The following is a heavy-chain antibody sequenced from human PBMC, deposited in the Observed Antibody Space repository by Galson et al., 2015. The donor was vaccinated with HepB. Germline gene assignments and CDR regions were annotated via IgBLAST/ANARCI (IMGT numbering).Heavy chain of an antibody. Sequence: SLRLSCAASGFTFSSYSMNWVRQAPGKGLEWVSSISSSSSYIYYADSVKGRFTISRDNAKNSLYLQMNSLRAEDTAVYYCARYSGYDYPQDYWGQGTLVTVSS. J-gene: IGHJ4*02. V-gene: IGHV3-21*01. CDR2: ISSSSSYI. CDR1: GFTFSSYS. D-gene: IGHD5-12*01. CDR3: ARYSGYDYPQDY.